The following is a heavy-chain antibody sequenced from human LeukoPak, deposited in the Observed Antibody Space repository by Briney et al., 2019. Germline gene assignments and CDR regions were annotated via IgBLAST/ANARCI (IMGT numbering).Heavy chain of an antibody. V-gene: IGHV1-2*02. Sequence: ASVKVSCKASGYTFTGYHMHWVRQAPGQGLEWMGWIDPNNGGTKYAQKFQGRVTMTRDTSISTAYMQLRSLRSDDTAVYYCARSIVVVTDYWYFDLWGRGTLVTVSS. CDR2: IDPNNGGT. J-gene: IGHJ2*01. D-gene: IGHD2-21*02. CDR3: ARSIVVVTDYWYFDL. CDR1: GYTFTGYH.